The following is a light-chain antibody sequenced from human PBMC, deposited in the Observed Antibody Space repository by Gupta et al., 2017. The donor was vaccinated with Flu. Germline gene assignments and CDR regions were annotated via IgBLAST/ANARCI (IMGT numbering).Light chain of an antibody. CDR3: QQLTNYPVT. V-gene: IGKV1-9*01. CDR2: TAS. CDR1: RDISSY. J-gene: IGKJ5*01. Sequence: DIQLTQSPSFLSASVGDRVTITCRASRDISSYLAWYQQKPGKAPKLLIYTASTLQGGVTSRFSGSGSGTDFTLTISSLQPEDFATYYCQQLTNYPVTFGQGTRLEIK.